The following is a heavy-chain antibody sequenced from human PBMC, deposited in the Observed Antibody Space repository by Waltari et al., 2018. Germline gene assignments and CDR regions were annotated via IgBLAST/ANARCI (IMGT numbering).Heavy chain of an antibody. Sequence: EVELVESGGGLVQPGGSLRLSCEVSGVSLSDRWMHWVRQTPEKGLVWGARVNSDGSKTAYADSVRGRFIISRDTARNTLFLQMSSVRVDDTALYYCVAATPSSDKWGQGTLVTVSS. CDR2: VNSDGSKT. CDR3: VAATPSSDK. V-gene: IGHV3-74*01. D-gene: IGHD6-19*01. CDR1: GVSLSDRW. J-gene: IGHJ4*02.